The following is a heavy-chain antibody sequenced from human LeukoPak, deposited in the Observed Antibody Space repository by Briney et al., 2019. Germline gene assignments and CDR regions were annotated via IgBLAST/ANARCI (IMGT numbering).Heavy chain of an antibody. CDR3: ARDFYDSSGYRHDAFHI. CDR1: GFTFSTYW. V-gene: IGHV3-74*01. J-gene: IGHJ3*02. CDR2: INSGGRDT. D-gene: IGHD3-22*01. Sequence: GGSLRLSCSASGFTFSTYWMHWVRQAPGKGLVWVSRINSGGRDTTYADSGEGRFTISRDNAKKTLYLQMNSLRAEDTAVYYCARDFYDSSGYRHDAFHIWGQGTMVTVSS.